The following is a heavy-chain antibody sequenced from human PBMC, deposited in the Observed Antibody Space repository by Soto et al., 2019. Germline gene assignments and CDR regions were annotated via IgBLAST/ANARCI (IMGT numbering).Heavy chain of an antibody. CDR1: GFTFSDYY. V-gene: IGHV3-11*01. CDR3: ASDGETIEAAGTRNWFDP. D-gene: IGHD6-13*01. J-gene: IGHJ5*02. CDR2: ISSSGSTI. Sequence: PGGSLRLSCAASGFTFSDYYMSWIRQAPGKGLEWVSYISSSGSTIYYADSVKGRFTISRDNAKNSLYLQMDSLRAEDTAVYYCASDGETIEAAGTRNWFDPWGQGTLVTVSS.